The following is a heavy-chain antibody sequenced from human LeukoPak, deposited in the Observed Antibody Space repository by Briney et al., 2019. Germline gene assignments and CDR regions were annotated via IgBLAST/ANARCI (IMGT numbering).Heavy chain of an antibody. CDR2: IYYSGST. D-gene: IGHD2-15*01. CDR1: GVSISSGGYY. Sequence: SETLSLTCTVSGVSISSGGYYRSWIRQHPGKGLEWIGYIYYSGSTYYNPSLKSRVTISVDTSKNQFSLKLSSVTAADTAVYYCASSIPPASSGGSCYSIDYWGQGTLVTVSS. V-gene: IGHV4-31*03. CDR3: ASSIPPASSGGSCYSIDY. J-gene: IGHJ4*02.